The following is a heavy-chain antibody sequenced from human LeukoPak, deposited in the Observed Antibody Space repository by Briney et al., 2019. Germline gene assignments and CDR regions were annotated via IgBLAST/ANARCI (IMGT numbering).Heavy chain of an antibody. V-gene: IGHV3-30*04. CDR2: ISYDGSNK. J-gene: IGHJ4*02. CDR1: GFTFSSYA. CDR3: ARSNSGYSLYFDY. D-gene: IGHD3-22*01. Sequence: PGRSLRLSCAASGFTFSSYAMHWVRQAPGKGLEWVAVISYDGSNKYYADSVKGRFTISRDNSKNTLYLQMNSLRAEYTAVYYCARSNSGYSLYFDYWGQGTLVTVSS.